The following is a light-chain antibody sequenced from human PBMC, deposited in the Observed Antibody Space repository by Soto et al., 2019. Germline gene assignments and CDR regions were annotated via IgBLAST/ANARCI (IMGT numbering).Light chain of an antibody. V-gene: IGLV2-8*01. J-gene: IGLJ1*01. CDR2: EVT. CDR1: SSDVGGYNS. CDR3: GTWDSRLSAGQV. Sequence: QSVLTQPPSASGSPGQSVTISCTGTSSDVGGYNSVSWYQQHPGKAPKLMIYEVTKRPSGVPDRFSGSKSGSTASLTVTGLQTGDEADYYCGTWDSRLSAGQVFGTGTKVTVL.